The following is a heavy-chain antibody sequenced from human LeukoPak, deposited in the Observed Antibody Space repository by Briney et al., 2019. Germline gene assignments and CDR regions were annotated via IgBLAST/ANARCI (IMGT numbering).Heavy chain of an antibody. CDR2: IYTSGST. CDR1: GGSISSYY. V-gene: IGHV4-4*07. CDR3: ARVLRTRIAAAGTNDAFDI. D-gene: IGHD6-13*01. J-gene: IGHJ3*02. Sequence: SETLSLTCTVSGGSISSYYWSWIRQPAGKGLEWIGRIYTSGSTNYNPSLKSRVTMSVDTSKNQFSLKLSSVTAADTAVYYCARVLRTRIAAAGTNDAFDIWGQGTMVTVSS.